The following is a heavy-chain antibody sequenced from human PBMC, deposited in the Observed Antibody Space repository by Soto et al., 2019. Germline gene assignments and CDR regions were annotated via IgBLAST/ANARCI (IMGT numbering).Heavy chain of an antibody. D-gene: IGHD4-4*01. CDR3: ARGPTTVTTDYFDY. Sequence: SETLSLTCTVSGGSISSYYWSWIRQPAGKGLEWIGRIYTSGSTNYNPSLRSRVTMSVDTSKNQFSLKLSSVTAADTAVYYCARGPTTVTTDYFDYWGQGTLVTVPQ. V-gene: IGHV4-4*07. CDR1: GGSISSYY. CDR2: IYTSGST. J-gene: IGHJ4*02.